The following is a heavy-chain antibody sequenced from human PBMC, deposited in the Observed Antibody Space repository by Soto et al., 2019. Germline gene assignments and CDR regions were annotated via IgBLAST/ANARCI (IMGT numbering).Heavy chain of an antibody. CDR2: INPSGGST. J-gene: IGHJ4*02. Sequence: QVQLVQSGAEVKKPGASVKVSCKASGYTFTNYYMHWVRQAPGQGLEWMGIINPSGGSTSYAQKFQGRVTMTRDTSTSTVYMELSSLRSEDTAVYYCARDRGVVVVAAPFYYFDYWGQGTLVTVSS. CDR1: GYTFTNYY. CDR3: ARDRGVVVVAAPFYYFDY. V-gene: IGHV1-46*01. D-gene: IGHD2-15*01.